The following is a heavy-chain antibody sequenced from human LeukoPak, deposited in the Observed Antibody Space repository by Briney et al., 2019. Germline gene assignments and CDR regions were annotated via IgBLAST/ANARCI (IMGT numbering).Heavy chain of an antibody. D-gene: IGHD2-15*01. CDR1: GGTFSSYA. V-gene: IGHV1-69*13. CDR2: IIPIFGTA. J-gene: IGHJ6*02. Sequence: ASVTVSCKASGGTFSSYAISWVRQAPGRGLEWMGGIIPIFGTANYAQKFQGRVTITADESTSTAYMELSSLRSEDTAVYYCARQILDCSGGSCYYYYGMDVWGQGTTVTVSS. CDR3: ARQILDCSGGSCYYYYGMDV.